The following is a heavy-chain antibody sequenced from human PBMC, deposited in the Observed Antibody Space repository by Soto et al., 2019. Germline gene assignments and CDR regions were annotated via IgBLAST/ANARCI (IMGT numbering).Heavy chain of an antibody. CDR1: GFTFTSSA. D-gene: IGHD3-22*01. V-gene: IGHV1-58*01. CDR2: IVVGSGNT. Sequence: ASVKVSCKASGFTFTSSAVQWVRQARGQRLEWIGWIVVGSGNTNYAQKFQERVTITRDMSTSTVYMELSSLRSEDTAVYYCAAVYSDYYDSSGAPGAFDIWGQGTMVTVSS. CDR3: AAVYSDYYDSSGAPGAFDI. J-gene: IGHJ3*02.